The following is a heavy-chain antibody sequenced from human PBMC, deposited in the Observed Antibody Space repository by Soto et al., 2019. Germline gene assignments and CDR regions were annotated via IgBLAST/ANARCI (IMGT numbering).Heavy chain of an antibody. V-gene: IGHV3-23*01. D-gene: IGHD2-15*01. CDR2: IIGSGGIT. J-gene: IGHJ5*02. CDR1: GFTFSSYA. Sequence: EVQLLESGGGLVQPGGSLRLSCAASGFTFSSYAMSWVRQAPGKGLEWVSSIIGSGGITHYADPVKGRFTMSSDNSKNTLYLQMNSLRAEDTAVYYCAKELNVGQAGWFDPWGQGTLVTVSS. CDR3: AKELNVGQAGWFDP.